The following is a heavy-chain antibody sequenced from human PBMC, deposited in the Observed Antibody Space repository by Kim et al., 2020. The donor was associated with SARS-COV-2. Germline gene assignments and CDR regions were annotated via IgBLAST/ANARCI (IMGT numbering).Heavy chain of an antibody. Sequence: GGSLRLSCAASGFTFSSYAMHWVRQAPGKGLEWVAVISYDGSNKYYADSVKGRFTISRDNSKNTLYLQMNSLRAEDTAVYYCASTSYCSGGSCYWRNYFDYWGQGTLVTVSS. CDR3: ASTSYCSGGSCYWRNYFDY. D-gene: IGHD2-15*01. J-gene: IGHJ4*02. V-gene: IGHV3-30-3*01. CDR2: ISYDGSNK. CDR1: GFTFSSYA.